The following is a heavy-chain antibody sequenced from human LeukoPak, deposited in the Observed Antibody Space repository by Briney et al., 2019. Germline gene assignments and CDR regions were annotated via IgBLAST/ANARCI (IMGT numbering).Heavy chain of an antibody. CDR2: SIPIFGTA. V-gene: IGHV1-69*13. CDR1: GGTFSSYA. CDR3: ARVDTAMVTGFYYYYYMDV. D-gene: IGHD5-18*01. J-gene: IGHJ6*03. Sequence: ASVKVSCKASGGTFSSYAISWVRQAPGQRLEWMGGSIPIFGTANYAQKFQGRVTITADESTSTAYMELSRLRSDDTAVYYCARVDTAMVTGFYYYYYMDVWGKGTTVTVSS.